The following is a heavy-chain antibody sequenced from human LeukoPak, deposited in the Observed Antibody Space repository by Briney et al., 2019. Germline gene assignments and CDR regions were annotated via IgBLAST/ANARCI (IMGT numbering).Heavy chain of an antibody. D-gene: IGHD3-10*01. Sequence: SVKVSCKASGYTFTNYAITWVRQAPGQGLEWMGGIIPIFGTANYARKFQGRVTITADESTSTAYMELSSLRSEDTAVYYCARVGVRGVIHNWFDPWGQGTLVTVSS. V-gene: IGHV1-69*13. CDR1: GYTFTNYA. J-gene: IGHJ5*02. CDR2: IIPIFGTA. CDR3: ARVGVRGVIHNWFDP.